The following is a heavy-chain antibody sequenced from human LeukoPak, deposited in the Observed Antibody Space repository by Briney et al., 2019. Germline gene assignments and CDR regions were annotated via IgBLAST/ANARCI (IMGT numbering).Heavy chain of an antibody. V-gene: IGHV3-30*03. Sequence: PGRSLRLSCAASAFTFSSYGMHWVRQAPGKGLEWVAFISYDGNNKYYADSVKGRFTISRDNSKNTLYLQMNSLRAEDTAVYYCASSHSSGWYYFDYWGQGTLVTVSS. CDR3: ASSHSSGWYYFDY. D-gene: IGHD6-19*01. CDR2: ISYDGNNK. J-gene: IGHJ4*02. CDR1: AFTFSSYG.